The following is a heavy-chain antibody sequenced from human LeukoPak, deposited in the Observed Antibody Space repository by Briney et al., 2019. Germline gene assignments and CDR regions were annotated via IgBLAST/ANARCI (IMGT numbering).Heavy chain of an antibody. CDR2: IYTSGIT. CDR1: GGSIRGLW. Sequence: SETLSLTCTASGGSIRGLWCSWIRQPSGKGLEWIGNIYTSGITTYNPSLKSRVTISIDTSKNQFSLTLNSVTATDTAVYYCAIQAHDGTDNWLDPWGPGALVTVSS. J-gene: IGHJ5*02. D-gene: IGHD1-7*01. CDR3: AIQAHDGTDNWLDP. V-gene: IGHV4-4*09.